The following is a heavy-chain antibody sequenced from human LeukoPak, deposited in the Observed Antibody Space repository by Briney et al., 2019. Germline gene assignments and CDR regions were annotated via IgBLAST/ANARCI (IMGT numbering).Heavy chain of an antibody. J-gene: IGHJ4*02. CDR3: ARVGPGSSSWPIDY. CDR1: GFTFSSYS. V-gene: IGHV3-21*01. CDR2: ISSRSSYI. D-gene: IGHD6-13*01. Sequence: GGSLRLSCAASGFTFSSYSMNWVRQAPGKGLEWVSSISSRSSYIYYADSVKGRFTISRDNAKNSLYLQMNSLRAEDTAVYYCARVGPGSSSWPIDYWGQGTLVTVSS.